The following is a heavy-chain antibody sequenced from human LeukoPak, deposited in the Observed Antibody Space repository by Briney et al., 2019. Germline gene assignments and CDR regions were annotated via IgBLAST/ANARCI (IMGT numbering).Heavy chain of an antibody. CDR2: INADGSTA. CDR3: VVVVEPPDSDGFDV. CDR1: GFTFGNSW. J-gene: IGHJ3*01. D-gene: IGHD1-14*01. V-gene: IGHV3-74*01. Sequence: GGSLRLSCAVSGFTFGNSWVHWVRQAPGKGLVWVSLINADGSTATYADSVKGRFTISRDNARNTLSLQMNSLTIEDTAVYYCVVVVEPPDSDGFDVWGQGTMITVSS.